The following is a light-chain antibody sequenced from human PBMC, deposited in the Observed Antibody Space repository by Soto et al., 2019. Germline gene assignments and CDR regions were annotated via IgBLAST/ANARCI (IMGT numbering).Light chain of an antibody. CDR2: DAS. CDR3: QQRSDWHPIT. Sequence: DIVLTQSPSTLSSSPGERATLSCRASQGVSSFLAWYQQKPGQSPRLLIYDASNRATGIPSWFSGSGSGTAVSLIIISLEPEDFAVYYCQQRSDWHPITFGGGTKVEIK. J-gene: IGKJ4*01. CDR1: QGVSSF. V-gene: IGKV3D-11*01.